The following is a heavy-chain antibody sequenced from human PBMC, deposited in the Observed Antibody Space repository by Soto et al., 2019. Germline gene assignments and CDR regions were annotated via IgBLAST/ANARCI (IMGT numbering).Heavy chain of an antibody. Sequence: ASGKVSCKASGYTFTSYGISWVRQAPGQGLEWMGWISAYNGNTNYAQKLQGRVTMTTDTSTSTAYMELRSLRSDDTAVYYCARDFSPRDYDSSGYYYADDYWGQGTLVTVSS. CDR1: GYTFTSYG. CDR3: ARDFSPRDYDSSGYYYADDY. J-gene: IGHJ4*02. D-gene: IGHD3-22*01. CDR2: ISAYNGNT. V-gene: IGHV1-18*01.